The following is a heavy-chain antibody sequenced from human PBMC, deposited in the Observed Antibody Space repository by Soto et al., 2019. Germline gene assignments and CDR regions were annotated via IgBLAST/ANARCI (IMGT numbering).Heavy chain of an antibody. D-gene: IGHD3-16*01. Sequence: QVQLVESGGGVVQPGQSLTLSCAASGFTFPKYGMHWVRQPPGKGLEWVALILSDGSRQWYRDSVRGRFSISRDNRKNPLKLQRDSVRVEDAAVYYCVRDDDGGPTAFDIWGQGTMVTVSS. CDR1: GFTFPKYG. CDR3: VRDDDGGPTAFDI. V-gene: IGHV3-33*03. J-gene: IGHJ3*02. CDR2: ILSDGSRQ.